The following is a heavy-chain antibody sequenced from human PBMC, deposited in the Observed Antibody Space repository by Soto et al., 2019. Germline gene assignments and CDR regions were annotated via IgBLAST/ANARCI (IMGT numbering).Heavy chain of an antibody. CDR2: VYYSGST. Sequence: LSLTCTVSGGSTNSRSDYWGWIRQPPGKGLEWIGGVYYSGSTYDNPSLQSRVTISVDTSRNQFSLKLISVTAADTAVYFCARQPRGPGYGERGLYFDYWGQGTLVTVSS. CDR1: GGSTNSRSDY. J-gene: IGHJ4*02. CDR3: ARQPRGPGYGERGLYFDY. D-gene: IGHD3-16*01. V-gene: IGHV4-39*01.